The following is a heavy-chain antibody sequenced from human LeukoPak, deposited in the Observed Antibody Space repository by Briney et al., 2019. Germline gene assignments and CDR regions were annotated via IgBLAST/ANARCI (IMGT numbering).Heavy chain of an antibody. CDR1: GYTFTSYG. D-gene: IGHD3-10*01. V-gene: IGHV1-18*04. CDR3: AILLWFGELTPEPFDY. J-gene: IGHJ4*02. CDR2: ISAYNGNT. Sequence: ASVKVSCKASGYTFTSYGISWVRQAPGQGFEWMGWISAYNGNTNYAQKLQGRVTMTTDTSTSTAYMELRSLRSDDTAVYYCAILLWFGELTPEPFDYWGQGTLVTVSS.